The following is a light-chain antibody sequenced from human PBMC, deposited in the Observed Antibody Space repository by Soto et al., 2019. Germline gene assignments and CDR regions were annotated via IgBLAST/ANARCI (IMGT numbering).Light chain of an antibody. J-gene: IGKJ5*01. V-gene: IGKV1-39*02. Sequence: IQMTQSPSVLSASVVARVTITCRASQSIDKHLNWYQQKPGKAPKFLIYGASTLQSGVPSRFTGRGSGTDFTLSVNSLQAEDFATYDCQEGYSLAATFVQVTRLDIK. CDR2: GAS. CDR1: QSIDKH. CDR3: QEGYSLAAT.